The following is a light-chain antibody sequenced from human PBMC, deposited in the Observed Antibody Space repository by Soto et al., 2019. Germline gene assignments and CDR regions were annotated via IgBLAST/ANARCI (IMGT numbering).Light chain of an antibody. V-gene: IGKV3-15*01. CDR3: QQSSNWPRT. CDR1: QFISNS. CDR2: GAS. J-gene: IGKJ1*01. Sequence: EIVMTQSPATLSVSPGERVTLSCRASQFISNSLAWYQQRPGQPPRLLIYGASTRAAGISARFSGSGSGTEFTLTISSLQSEDFAVYYCQQSSNWPRTFGQGPRWIS.